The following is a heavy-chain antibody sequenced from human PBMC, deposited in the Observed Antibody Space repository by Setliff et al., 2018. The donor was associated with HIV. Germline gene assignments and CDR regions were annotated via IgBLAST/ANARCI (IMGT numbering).Heavy chain of an antibody. CDR1: GYTFTTYG. V-gene: IGHV1-18*01. CDR3: ARGQLDRHLRSDVPFDI. CDR2: ISASSDNT. D-gene: IGHD1-1*01. J-gene: IGHJ3*02. Sequence: RASVKVSCKASGYTFTTYGFNWVRQAPGQGLEWMGWISASSDNTNYAQKFQGRVTLTTDTSTNTVYMELKSLRSGDTAVYFCARGQLDRHLRSDVPFDIWGQGTMVTVSS.